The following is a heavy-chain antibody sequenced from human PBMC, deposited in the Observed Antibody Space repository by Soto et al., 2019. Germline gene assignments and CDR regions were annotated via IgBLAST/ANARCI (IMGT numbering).Heavy chain of an antibody. D-gene: IGHD1-1*01. Sequence: SLRPCNDSCWVTFKSHGSHLVRQAPGKGLVWVSHIGPDGSSTRDADSVQGRVTISRDNARNTLYLQMNSLRHEDTAVYYCARDNNWSYDYWGQGIMVTGSS. CDR3: ARDNNWSYDY. CDR2: IGPDGSST. CDR1: WVTFKSHG. V-gene: IGHV3-74*01. J-gene: IGHJ4*02.